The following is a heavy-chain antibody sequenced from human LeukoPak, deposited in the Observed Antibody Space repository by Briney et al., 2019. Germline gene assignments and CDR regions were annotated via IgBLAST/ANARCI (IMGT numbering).Heavy chain of an antibody. D-gene: IGHD3-22*01. CDR1: GFTFSSYA. CDR2: ISGSGGST. J-gene: IGHJ4*02. CDR3: AKVAYDSSAGDFFFDY. V-gene: IGHV3-23*01. Sequence: GGSLRLSCAASGFTFSSYAMSWVRQAPGKGLEWVSAISGSGGSTYYADSVKGRFAISRDNSKNTLYLQMNSLRAEDTAVYYCAKVAYDSSAGDFFFDYWGQGTMVTVSS.